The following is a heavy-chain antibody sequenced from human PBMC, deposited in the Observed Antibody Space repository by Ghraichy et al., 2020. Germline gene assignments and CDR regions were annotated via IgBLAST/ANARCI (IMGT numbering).Heavy chain of an antibody. J-gene: IGHJ2*01. Sequence: GGSLRLSCAASGFTVSSNYMSWVRQAPGKGLEWVSVIYSGDSTYYADSVKGRFTISRHNSKNTLYLQMNSLRAEDTAVYYCARGQSYYYDSSGGYWYFDLWGRGTLVTVSS. CDR1: GFTVSSNY. CDR2: IYSGDST. CDR3: ARGQSYYYDSSGGYWYFDL. V-gene: IGHV3-53*04. D-gene: IGHD3-22*01.